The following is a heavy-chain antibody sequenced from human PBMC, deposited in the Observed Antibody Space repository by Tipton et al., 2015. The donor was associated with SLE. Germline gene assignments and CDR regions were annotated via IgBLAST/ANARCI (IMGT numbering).Heavy chain of an antibody. CDR1: GYTLTNYY. Sequence: QLVQSGAEVKKPGASVNVSCRASGYTLTNYYIHWVRQAPGQGLEWMGIINPSGGTTSYAQKFRGRVTLTRDTSTSTIYMELSSLRSEDSAVYFCAREDLSIEVVGRGWFDPWGQGTLVTVSS. V-gene: IGHV1-46*01. J-gene: IGHJ5*02. D-gene: IGHD6-19*01. CDR2: INPSGGTT. CDR3: AREDLSIEVVGRGWFDP.